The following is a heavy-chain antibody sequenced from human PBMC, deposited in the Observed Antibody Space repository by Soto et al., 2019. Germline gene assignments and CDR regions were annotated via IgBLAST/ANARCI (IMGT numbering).Heavy chain of an antibody. V-gene: IGHV3-53*01. D-gene: IGHD3-10*01. Sequence: EVQLVESGGGLIQPGGSLRLSCAASGFNFIRKYMIWVRQAPGKGLEWVSILYSGGTTYYADSVKGRFTISRETSENTTFPQTKRPRTEDTGLYFCAGRPICFGGFFFHFWGQGTLGT. CDR2: LYSGGTT. J-gene: IGHJ4*02. CDR3: AGRPICFGGFFFHF. CDR1: GFNFIRKY.